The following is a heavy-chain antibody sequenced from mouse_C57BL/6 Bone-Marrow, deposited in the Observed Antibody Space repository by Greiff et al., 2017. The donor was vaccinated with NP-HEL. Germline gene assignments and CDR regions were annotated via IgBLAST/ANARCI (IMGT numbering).Heavy chain of an antibody. D-gene: IGHD1-1*01. CDR1: GYTFTSYG. V-gene: IGHV1-81*01. Sequence: VQLQQSGAELARPGASVKLSCKASGYTFTSYGISWVKQRTGQGLEWIGEIYPRSGNTYYNEKFKGKATLTADKSSSTAYMELRSLTSEDSAVYFCAIPPITTLVATGGYCRQGTSLTVSS. J-gene: IGHJ2*02. CDR3: AIPPITTLVATGGY. CDR2: IYPRSGNT.